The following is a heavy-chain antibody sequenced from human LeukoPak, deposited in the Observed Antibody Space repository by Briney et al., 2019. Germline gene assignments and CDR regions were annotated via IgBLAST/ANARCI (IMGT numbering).Heavy chain of an antibody. CDR1: GFTFSSYE. CDR3: ARDPVCDH. CDR2: ISSSGGTI. J-gene: IGHJ4*02. Sequence: GGSLRLSCAASGFTFSSYEMNWVRQAPGKGLEWVSYISSSGGTIYYANSVKGRFTISRDNAKNSLYLQMNSLRAEDTAVYYCARDPVCDHWGQGTLVTVFS. V-gene: IGHV3-48*03.